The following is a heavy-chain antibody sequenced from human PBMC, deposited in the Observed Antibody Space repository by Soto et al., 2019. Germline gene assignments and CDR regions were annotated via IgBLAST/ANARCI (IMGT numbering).Heavy chain of an antibody. Sequence: GGSLRLSCAASGFTFSSYAMSWVRQAPGKGLEWVSAISGSGGSTYYADSVKGRFTISRDNAKNTLYLQMNSLRAEDTAVYYCAKENQEITMIVVVSQNAFDIWGQGTMVTVSS. CDR2: ISGSGGST. V-gene: IGHV3-23*01. J-gene: IGHJ3*02. CDR3: AKENQEITMIVVVSQNAFDI. D-gene: IGHD3-22*01. CDR1: GFTFSSYA.